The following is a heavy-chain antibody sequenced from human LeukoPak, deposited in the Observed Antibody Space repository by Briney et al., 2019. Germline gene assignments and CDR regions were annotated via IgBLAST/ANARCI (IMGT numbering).Heavy chain of an antibody. J-gene: IGHJ4*02. CDR2: INHSGST. D-gene: IGHD3-3*01. Sequence: PSETLSLTCAVYGGSFSGYYRSWIRQPPGKGLEWIGEINHSGSTNYNPSLKSRVTISVDTSKNQFSLKLSSVTAADTAVYYCARQGTYYDFWSGPGEKYYFDYWGQGTLVTVSS. CDR1: GGSFSGYY. CDR3: ARQGTYYDFWSGPGEKYYFDY. V-gene: IGHV4-34*01.